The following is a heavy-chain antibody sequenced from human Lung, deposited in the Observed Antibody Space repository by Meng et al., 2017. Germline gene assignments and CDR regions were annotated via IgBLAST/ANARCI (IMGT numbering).Heavy chain of an antibody. J-gene: IGHJ4*02. D-gene: IGHD4-11*01. CDR3: ARGPTTMAHDFDY. V-gene: IGHV4-34*01. CDR2: INHSGST. CDR1: GGSFSDYY. Sequence: QVQLQRWGAGLLKPSETLSLTCVVSGGSFSDYYWSWIRQPPGKGLEWIGEINHSGSTNYNPSLESRATISVDTSQNNLSLKPSSVTAADSAVYYCARGPTTMAHDFDYWGQGTLVTVSS.